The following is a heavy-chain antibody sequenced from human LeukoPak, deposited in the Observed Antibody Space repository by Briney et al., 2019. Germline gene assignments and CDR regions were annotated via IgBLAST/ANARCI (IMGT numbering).Heavy chain of an antibody. Sequence: PGGSLRLSCAASGFTFSSYEMNWLRQAPGKGLEWVSYISSSGSTIYYADSVKGRFTISRDNAKNSLYLQMNSLRAEDTAVYYCAREGHGDLDFDYWGQGTLVTVSS. CDR2: ISSSGSTI. CDR1: GFTFSSYE. CDR3: AREGHGDLDFDY. D-gene: IGHD3-10*01. V-gene: IGHV3-48*03. J-gene: IGHJ4*02.